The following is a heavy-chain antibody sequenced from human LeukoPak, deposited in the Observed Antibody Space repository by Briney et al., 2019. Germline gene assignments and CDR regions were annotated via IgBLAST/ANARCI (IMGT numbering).Heavy chain of an antibody. CDR2: IYYSGST. Sequence: SETLSLTCTVSDGSISSSSYYWGWIRQPPGKGLEWIGSIYYSGSTYYNPSLKSRVTISVDTSKNQFSLKLSSVTAADTAVYYCARWEGYHFDYWGQGTLVTVSS. CDR1: DGSISSSSYY. V-gene: IGHV4-39*01. CDR3: ARWEGYHFDY. J-gene: IGHJ4*02. D-gene: IGHD1-26*01.